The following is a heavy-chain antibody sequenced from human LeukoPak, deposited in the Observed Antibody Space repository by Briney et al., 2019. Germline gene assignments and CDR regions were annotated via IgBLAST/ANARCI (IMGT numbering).Heavy chain of an antibody. CDR2: ISWNSGSI. V-gene: IGHV3-9*01. D-gene: IGHD3-10*01. CDR3: AKARTFYGSGSYSPGYFDY. J-gene: IGHJ4*02. Sequence: GGSLRLSCAASGFTFDDYAMHWVRQAPGKGLEWVPGISWNSGSIGYADSVKGRFTISRDNAKNSLYLQMNSLRAEDTALYYCAKARTFYGSGSYSPGYFDYWGQGTLVTVSS. CDR1: GFTFDDYA.